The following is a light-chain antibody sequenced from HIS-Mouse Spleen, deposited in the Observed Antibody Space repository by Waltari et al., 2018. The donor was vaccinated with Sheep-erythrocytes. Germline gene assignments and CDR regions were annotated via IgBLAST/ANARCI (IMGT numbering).Light chain of an antibody. Sequence: AIRMTQSPSSLSASTGDRVTITCRASQGISSYLAWYQQKPGKDPKLLIYAASTLQSGVPSRFSGSGSGTDFTLTISCLQSEDFATYYCQQYYSYPTFGQGTKVEIK. CDR3: QQYYSYPT. J-gene: IGKJ1*01. V-gene: IGKV1-8*01. CDR1: QGISSY. CDR2: AAS.